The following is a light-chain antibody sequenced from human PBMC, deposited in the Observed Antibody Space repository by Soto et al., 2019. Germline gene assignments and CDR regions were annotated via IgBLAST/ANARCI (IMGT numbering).Light chain of an antibody. Sequence: EIVLTQSPGTLSLSPGERATLSCRANQDLTDRYLAWYQQKPAQAPRLPIYGASSRATGIPDRFSGSGSGTDFTLTISRLEPEDFAVYYCQQYGSSGTFGQGTKVDIK. V-gene: IGKV3-20*01. J-gene: IGKJ1*01. CDR3: QQYGSSGT. CDR1: QDLTDRY. CDR2: GAS.